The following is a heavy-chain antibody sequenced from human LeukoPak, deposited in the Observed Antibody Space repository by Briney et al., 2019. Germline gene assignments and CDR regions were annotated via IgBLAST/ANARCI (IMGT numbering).Heavy chain of an antibody. CDR2: ISSSGSTI. J-gene: IGHJ1*01. CDR3: ARDICGGDCYRPLYFQH. CDR1: GFTFSSYE. D-gene: IGHD2-21*02. V-gene: IGHV3-48*03. Sequence: GGSLRLSCAASGFTFSSYEMNWARQAPGKGLEWVSYISSSGSTIYYADSVMGRFTISRDNAKNSLYLQMNSLRAEDTAVYYCARDICGGDCYRPLYFQHWGQGTLVTVSS.